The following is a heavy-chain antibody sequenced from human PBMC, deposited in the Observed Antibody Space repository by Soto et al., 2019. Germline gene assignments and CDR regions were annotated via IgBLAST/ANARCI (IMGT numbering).Heavy chain of an antibody. Sequence: QLGGSLRLSCAASGFTFSSYAMSWVRQAPGKGLEWVSAISGSGGSTYYADSVKGRFTISRDNSKNTLYLQMNSLRAEDTAVYYCAKSSAGYCSSTSCYSHGSYYYYGMDVWGQGTTVTVSS. D-gene: IGHD2-2*02. CDR1: GFTFSSYA. V-gene: IGHV3-23*01. CDR2: ISGSGGST. J-gene: IGHJ6*02. CDR3: AKSSAGYCSSTSCYSHGSYYYYGMDV.